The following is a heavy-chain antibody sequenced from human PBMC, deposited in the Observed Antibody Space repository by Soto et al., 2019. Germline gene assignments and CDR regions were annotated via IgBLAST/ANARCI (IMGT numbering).Heavy chain of an antibody. J-gene: IGHJ6*02. CDR1: GFTVSSNY. D-gene: IGHD2-15*01. Sequence: EVQLVATGGGLIQPGGSLRLSCAASGFTVSSNYMSWVRQAPGKGLEWVSVIYSGGSTYYADSVKGPFTISRDNSKNTLYLKMNSLRAEDTAVYYCARDFRIADGMDVWGQGTTVTVSS. V-gene: IGHV3-53*02. CDR3: ARDFRIADGMDV. CDR2: IYSGGST.